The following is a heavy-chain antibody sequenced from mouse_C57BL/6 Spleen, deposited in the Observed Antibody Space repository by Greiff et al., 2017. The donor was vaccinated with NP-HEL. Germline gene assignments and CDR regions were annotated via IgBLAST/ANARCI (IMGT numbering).Heavy chain of an antibody. Sequence: QVQLKQSGPELVKPGASVKISCKASGYAFSSSWMNWVQQRPGKGLEWIGRIYPGDGDTNYNGKFKGKATLTADKSSSTAYMQLSSLTSEDSAVYFCARVDYEGYYFDYWGQGTTLTVSS. CDR3: ARVDYEGYYFDY. CDR1: GYAFSSSW. V-gene: IGHV1-82*01. CDR2: IYPGDGDT. J-gene: IGHJ2*01. D-gene: IGHD2-4*01.